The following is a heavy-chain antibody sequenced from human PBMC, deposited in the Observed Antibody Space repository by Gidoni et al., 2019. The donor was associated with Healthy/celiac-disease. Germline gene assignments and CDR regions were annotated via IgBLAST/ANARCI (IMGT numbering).Heavy chain of an antibody. CDR2: ISGSGVST. Sequence: EVQLLESGGGLVQPGGSLRLSCAASGFTFSSYAMSWVRQAPGKGLEWVSAISGSGVSTYYADSVKGRFTISRDNSKNTLYLQMNSLRAEDTAVYYCAKGGDDILTGYPYPPDYWGQGTLVTVSS. V-gene: IGHV3-23*01. J-gene: IGHJ4*02. D-gene: IGHD3-9*01. CDR3: AKGGDDILTGYPYPPDY. CDR1: GFTFSSYA.